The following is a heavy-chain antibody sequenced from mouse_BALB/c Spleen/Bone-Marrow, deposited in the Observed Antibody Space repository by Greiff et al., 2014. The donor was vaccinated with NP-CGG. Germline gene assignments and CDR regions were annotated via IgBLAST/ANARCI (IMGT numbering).Heavy chain of an antibody. CDR2: IWGDGST. J-gene: IGHJ2*01. D-gene: IGHD1-1*01. V-gene: IGHV2-6-7*01. CDR1: GFSLTGYG. Sequence: VKVEESGPGLVAPSQSLSITCTVSGFSLTGYGVSWVRQPPGKDLEWLGMIWGDGSTDYNSALKSRLNISKDNSKSQVFLKMSSLQTDDTARYYCARFYYFLDYWGQGTTLTVSS. CDR3: ARFYYFLDY.